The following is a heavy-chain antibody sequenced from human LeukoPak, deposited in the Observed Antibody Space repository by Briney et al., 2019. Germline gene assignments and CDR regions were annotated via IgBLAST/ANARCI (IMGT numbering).Heavy chain of an antibody. CDR3: AKYQFGYSSGWYDY. CDR2: TTGSGGST. J-gene: IGHJ4*02. D-gene: IGHD6-19*01. CDR1: GFTFSTYS. V-gene: IGHV3-23*01. Sequence: GGSLRLSCAAPGFTFSTYSMNWVRQSPGKGRESSSATTGSGGSTHYADSVKGRFTISTDNSTNPLSLQMNSLRAEDTAVYYCAKYQFGYSSGWYDYWGQGTLVT.